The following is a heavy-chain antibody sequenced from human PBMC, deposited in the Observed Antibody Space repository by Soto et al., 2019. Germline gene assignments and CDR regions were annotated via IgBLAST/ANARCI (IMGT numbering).Heavy chain of an antibody. J-gene: IGHJ4*02. V-gene: IGHV4-31*03. CDR1: GASISSNAYY. CDR2: IYYSGNT. CDR3: ARRVNWGSASFDS. D-gene: IGHD7-27*01. Sequence: QVQLQESGPGLVKPSQTLSLTCTVSGASISSNAYYWSWIRQLPGKGLEWIGYIYYSGNTYYNPSLKSRITISIETSKSQFSLKLSSVTAADTAVYYCARRVNWGSASFDSWGQGTLVTVSS.